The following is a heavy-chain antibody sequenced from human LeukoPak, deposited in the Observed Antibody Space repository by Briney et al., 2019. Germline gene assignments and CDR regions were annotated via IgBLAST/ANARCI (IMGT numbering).Heavy chain of an antibody. CDR2: FYSGGST. V-gene: IGHV3-66*01. J-gene: IGHJ4*02. CDR3: ARVTSVISFDY. Sequence: GGSLRLSCAASGFTVSSNYVSWVRQAPGKGLEWVSVFYSGGSTYYADSVKGRFTISRDNYKNTLYLQMDSLRAEDTAVYYCARVTSVISFDYWGQGTLVTVSS. CDR1: GFTVSSNY. D-gene: IGHD4-17*01.